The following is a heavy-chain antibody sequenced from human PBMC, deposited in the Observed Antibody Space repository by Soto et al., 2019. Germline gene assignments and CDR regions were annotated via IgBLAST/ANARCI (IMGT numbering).Heavy chain of an antibody. CDR1: GYTFTDYG. J-gene: IGHJ4*02. Sequence: VQLVQSGAEVKKPGASVKVSCKASGYTFTDYGISWVRQAPGQGLEWMGWISAYNGNTNYAQKVQGRVTMTTDTSPSRVYMERRSLRSDDTAVYYCARDRVSGSYLVVPDYWGQGTLVTVSS. CDR2: ISAYNGNT. V-gene: IGHV1-18*01. CDR3: ARDRVSGSYLVVPDY. D-gene: IGHD1-26*01.